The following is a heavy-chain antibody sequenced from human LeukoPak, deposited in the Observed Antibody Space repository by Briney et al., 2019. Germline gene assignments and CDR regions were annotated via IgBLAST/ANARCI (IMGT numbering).Heavy chain of an antibody. Sequence: GGSLRLSCAASGFTFSSYAMSWVRQAPGKGLEWVSAISGSGGSTYYADSVKGRFTISRDNSKNTLYLQMNSLRAEDTAVYYCARGWGTIFGVVIISYYYGMDVWGQGTTVTVSS. CDR2: ISGSGGST. J-gene: IGHJ6*02. D-gene: IGHD3-3*01. CDR1: GFTFSSYA. V-gene: IGHV3-23*01. CDR3: ARGWGTIFGVVIISYYYGMDV.